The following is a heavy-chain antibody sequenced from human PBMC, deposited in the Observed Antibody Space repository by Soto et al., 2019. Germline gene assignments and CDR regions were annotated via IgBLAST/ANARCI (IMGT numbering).Heavy chain of an antibody. Sequence: ASVKVSCKTSGCTFSSSLISWVRQVPLRGLEWMGWISADKGNTNYAKKFQGRVTLTTDTSTSIASMELRSLRSDDTAVYYCARVARLHGVVRAGLDSSG. CDR2: ISADKGNT. J-gene: IGHJ5*01. CDR1: GCTFSSSL. D-gene: IGHD5-12*01. CDR3: ARVARLHGVVRAGLDS. V-gene: IGHV1-18*01.